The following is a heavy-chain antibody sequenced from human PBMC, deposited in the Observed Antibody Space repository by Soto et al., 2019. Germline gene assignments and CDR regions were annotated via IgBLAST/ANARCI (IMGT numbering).Heavy chain of an antibody. CDR2: IIPILGIA. D-gene: IGHD2-2*02. Sequence: QVQLVQSGAEVKKPGSSVKVSRKASGGTFSSYTISWVRQAPGQGLEWMGRIIPILGIANYAQKFQGRVTITADKSTSTAYMELSSLRSEDTAVYYCARDRYCSSTSCYKYYFDYWGQGTLVTVSS. CDR1: GGTFSSYT. V-gene: IGHV1-69*08. CDR3: ARDRYCSSTSCYKYYFDY. J-gene: IGHJ4*02.